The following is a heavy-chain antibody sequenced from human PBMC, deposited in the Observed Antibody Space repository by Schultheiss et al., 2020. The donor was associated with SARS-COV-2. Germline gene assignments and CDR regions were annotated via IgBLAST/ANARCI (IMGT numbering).Heavy chain of an antibody. CDR3: AHSPTTLRGGMDV. D-gene: IGHD1-26*01. CDR2: IYWNDDK. J-gene: IGHJ6*02. Sequence: TLSLTCIMSGGSIDSSSYYWAWIRQSPGKALEWLALIYWNDDKRYSPSLKSRLTITKDTSKNQVVLTMTNMDPVDTATYYCAHSPTTLRGGMDVWGQGTTVTVSS. CDR1: GGSIDSSSYY. V-gene: IGHV2-5*01.